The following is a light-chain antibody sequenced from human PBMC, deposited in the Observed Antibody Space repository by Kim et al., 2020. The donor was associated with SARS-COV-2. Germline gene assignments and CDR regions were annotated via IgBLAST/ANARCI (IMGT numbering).Light chain of an antibody. Sequence: DIQMTQFPSSLSASVGDRVTINCRTTQSISSHLNWYQQKPGRAPKLLISAASTLHGGVPSRFSVSGSETDFTLTISSLQPDVFATYFCQQSYITPFTSVPGTKVDIK. CDR1: QSISSH. CDR3: QQSYITPFT. V-gene: IGKV1-39*01. J-gene: IGKJ3*01. CDR2: AAS.